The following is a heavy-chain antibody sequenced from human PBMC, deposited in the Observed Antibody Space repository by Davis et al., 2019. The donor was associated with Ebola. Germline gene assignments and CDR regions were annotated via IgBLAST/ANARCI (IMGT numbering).Heavy chain of an antibody. CDR1: GFTFSTYA. D-gene: IGHD2-15*01. CDR3: VRGVVVVASIYGLDV. CDR2: ISGSVIST. Sequence: GGSLRLSCAASGFTFSTYAMSWVRQAPGKGLEWVSAISGSVISTYYADSVKGRFTISRDNSKNTLYLQMNSLRDEDTALYYCVRGVVVVASIYGLDVWGQGTTVTVSS. J-gene: IGHJ6*02. V-gene: IGHV3-23*01.